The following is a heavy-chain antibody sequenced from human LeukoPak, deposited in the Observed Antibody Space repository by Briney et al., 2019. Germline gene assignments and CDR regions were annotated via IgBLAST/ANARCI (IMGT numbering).Heavy chain of an antibody. CDR3: ARFYGSGTYYTNGAYWYFDL. CDR1: GFTFSSYA. D-gene: IGHD3-10*01. J-gene: IGHJ2*01. V-gene: IGHV3-30-3*01. CDR2: ISYDGSNK. Sequence: GGSLRLSCAASGFTFSSYAMHWVRQAPGKGLEWVAVISYDGSNKYYADSVKGRFTISRDNSKNTLYLQMNSLRAEDTAVYYCARFYGSGTYYTNGAYWYFDLWGRGTLVTVFS.